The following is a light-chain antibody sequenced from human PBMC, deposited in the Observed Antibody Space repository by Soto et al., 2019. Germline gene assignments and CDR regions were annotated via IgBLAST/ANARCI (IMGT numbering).Light chain of an antibody. CDR2: DVS. V-gene: IGLV2-11*01. Sequence: QSALTQPRSVSGSPGQSVTISCTGTSSDFGGYNYVSWYQHHPGKAPKLMIYDVSERPSGVPDRFSGSKSGNTASLTISGLQAEDEADYYCCSYAGTFYVFXTGTKVTV. CDR1: SSDFGGYNY. J-gene: IGLJ1*01. CDR3: CSYAGTFYV.